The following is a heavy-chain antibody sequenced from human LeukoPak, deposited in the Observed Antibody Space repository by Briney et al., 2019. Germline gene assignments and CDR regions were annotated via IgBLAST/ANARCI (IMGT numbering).Heavy chain of an antibody. CDR1: GGSISSSSYY. V-gene: IGHV4-39*01. D-gene: IGHD6-19*01. J-gene: IGHJ4*02. CDR3: ARDFDSIAVAFG. Sequence: SETLSLTCTVSGGSISSSSYYWGWIRQPPGKGLGWIGSIYYSGSTYYNPSRKSRVTISVDTSKNQFSLKLSSVTAADTAVYYCARDFDSIAVAFGWGQGTLVTVSS. CDR2: IYYSGST.